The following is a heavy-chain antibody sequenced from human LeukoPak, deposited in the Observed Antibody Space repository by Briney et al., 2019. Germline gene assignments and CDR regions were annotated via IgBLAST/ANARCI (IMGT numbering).Heavy chain of an antibody. CDR2: ISSSSSYI. D-gene: IGHD2-15*01. CDR3: ARNGCRGGSCYSRAYYYGMDV. CDR1: GFTFSSYS. J-gene: IGHJ6*02. Sequence: GGSLRLSCAASGFTFSSYSMNWVRQAPGKGLEWVSSISSSSSYIYYADSVKGRFTISRDNAKNSLYLQMNSLRAEDTAVYYCARNGCRGGSCYSRAYYYGMDVWGQGTTVTVSS. V-gene: IGHV3-21*01.